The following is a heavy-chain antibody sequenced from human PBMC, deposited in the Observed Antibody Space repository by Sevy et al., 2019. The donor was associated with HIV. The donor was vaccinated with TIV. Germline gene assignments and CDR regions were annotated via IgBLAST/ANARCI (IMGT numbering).Heavy chain of an antibody. CDR1: GYSFSSYA. D-gene: IGHD2-15*01. Sequence: GGCLRLSCVVSGYSFSSYAISWVRQAPGKGLEWVSTINGRGGSTYYADSVKGRFTISRDNPKNTLFLQMINLRVEDTALYYCARPSPRISATASAFYDNWGQGTMVTVSS. CDR2: INGRGGST. J-gene: IGHJ4*02. V-gene: IGHV3-23*01. CDR3: ARPSPRISATASAFYDN.